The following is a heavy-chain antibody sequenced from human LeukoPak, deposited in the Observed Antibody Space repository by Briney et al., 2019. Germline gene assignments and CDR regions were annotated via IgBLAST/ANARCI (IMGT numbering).Heavy chain of an antibody. J-gene: IGHJ4*02. CDR3: ARDRRYDYGDFQPAPFDY. Sequence: SETLSLTCAVYGGSFSGYYWSWIRQPPGKGLEWIGEIYHSGSTNYNPSLKSRVTISVDKSKNQFSLKLSSVTAADTAVYYCARDRRYDYGDFQPAPFDYWGQGTLVTVSS. CDR2: IYHSGST. CDR1: GGSFSGYY. D-gene: IGHD4-17*01. V-gene: IGHV4-34*01.